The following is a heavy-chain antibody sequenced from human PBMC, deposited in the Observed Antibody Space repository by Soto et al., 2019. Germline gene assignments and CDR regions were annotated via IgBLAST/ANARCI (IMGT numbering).Heavy chain of an antibody. Sequence: QVQLVQSGAEVKKPGSSVKVSCKASGGTFSTYTITWVRQAPGQGREWMGRIITIIGIINYAQKFQGRVTISADKFTGTAYMELTGLRSDDTAVYYCAGDPDSHYNDSHASSYPWGQGTLVTVSS. CDR1: GGTFSTYT. J-gene: IGHJ5*02. D-gene: IGHD4-4*01. CDR2: IITIIGII. CDR3: AGDPDSHYNDSHASSYP. V-gene: IGHV1-69*08.